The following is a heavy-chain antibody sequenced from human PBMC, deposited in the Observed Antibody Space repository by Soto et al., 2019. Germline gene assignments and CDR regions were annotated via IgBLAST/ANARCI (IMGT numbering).Heavy chain of an antibody. Sequence: GGSLRLSCAASGFTFSSYAMSWVRQAPGKGLEWVSAISGSGGSTYYADSVKGRFTISRDNSKNTLYLQMNSLRAEDTAVYYCAKAYYDFWSGYYTVMGYFDYWGQGTLVTVSS. D-gene: IGHD3-3*01. V-gene: IGHV3-23*01. J-gene: IGHJ4*02. CDR2: ISGSGGST. CDR1: GFTFSSYA. CDR3: AKAYYDFWSGYYTVMGYFDY.